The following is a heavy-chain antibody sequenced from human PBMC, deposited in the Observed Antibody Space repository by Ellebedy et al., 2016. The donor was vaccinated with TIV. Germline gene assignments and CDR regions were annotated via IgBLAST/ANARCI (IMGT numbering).Heavy chain of an antibody. D-gene: IGHD6-19*01. V-gene: IGHV3-33*01. J-gene: IGHJ5*01. CDR3: ARGRGYSAGWFQDWFDS. CDR2: VWHDGSTT. CDR1: GFSFGSYG. Sequence: GESLKISXVASGFSFGSYGMHWVRQAPGKGLEWVAVVWHDGSTTYYEDSVKGRFTISRDNSKNTLYLQMNDLRVEDTAVYYCARGRGYSAGWFQDWFDSWGQGTPVTVSS.